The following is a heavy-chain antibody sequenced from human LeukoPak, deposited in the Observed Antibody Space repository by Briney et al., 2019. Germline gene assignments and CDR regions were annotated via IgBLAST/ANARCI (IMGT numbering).Heavy chain of an antibody. CDR2: IVVGGGNT. V-gene: IGHV1-58*02. J-gene: IGHJ4*02. CDR3: AAAPYVWFGELLYSYFDY. CDR1: GFTFTSSA. D-gene: IGHD3-10*01. Sequence: SVKVSCKASGFTFTSSAMQWVRQARGQRLEWIGWIVVGGGNTNYAQKFQERVTITRDMSTSTAYMELSSLRSEDTAVYYCAAAPYVWFGELLYSYFDYWGQGTLVTVSS.